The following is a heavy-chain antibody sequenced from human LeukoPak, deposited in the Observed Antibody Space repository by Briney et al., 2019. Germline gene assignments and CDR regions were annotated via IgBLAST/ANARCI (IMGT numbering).Heavy chain of an antibody. CDR3: ASHPKSDDFCSGYYLTYYYYMDV. CDR2: IYYSGST. V-gene: IGHV4-39*01. CDR1: GGSISSSSYY. D-gene: IGHD3-3*01. Sequence: SETLSLTCTVSGGSISSSSYYWGWIRQPPGKGLEWIGSIYYSGSTYYNPSLKSRVTTSVDTSKNQFSLKLSSVTAADTAVYYCASHPKSDDFCSGYYLTYYYYMDVWGKGTTVTVSS. J-gene: IGHJ6*03.